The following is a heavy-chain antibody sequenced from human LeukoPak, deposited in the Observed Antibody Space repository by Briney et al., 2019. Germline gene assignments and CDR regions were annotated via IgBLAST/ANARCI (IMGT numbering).Heavy chain of an antibody. CDR3: ARRIAAAHDY. Sequence: SVKVSCKASRGTFSSYAISWVRQAPGQGLEWMGGIIPIFGTANYAQKFQGRVTITADKSTSTAYMELSSLRSEDTAVYYCARRIAAAHDYWGQGTLVTVPS. CDR1: RGTFSSYA. CDR2: IIPIFGTA. D-gene: IGHD6-13*01. V-gene: IGHV1-69*06. J-gene: IGHJ4*02.